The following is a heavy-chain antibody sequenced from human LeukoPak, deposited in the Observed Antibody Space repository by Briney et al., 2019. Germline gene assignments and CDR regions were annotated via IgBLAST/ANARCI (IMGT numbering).Heavy chain of an antibody. J-gene: IGHJ3*02. CDR1: GGSISSYY. CDR3: ARGHLLTYHDILAVGDAFDI. Sequence: SETLSLTCTVSGGSISSYYWSWIRQPPGKGVEWIGYIYYSGTPNYNTSLKRRITISLDTSKNRFSLKLSSVTAADTAVYYCARGHLLTYHDILAVGDAFDIWGQGTMVTVSS. CDR2: IYYSGTP. D-gene: IGHD3-9*01. V-gene: IGHV4-59*01.